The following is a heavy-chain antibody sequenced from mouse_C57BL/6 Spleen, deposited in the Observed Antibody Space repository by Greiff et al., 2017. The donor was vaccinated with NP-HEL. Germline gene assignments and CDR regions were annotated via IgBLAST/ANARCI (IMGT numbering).Heavy chain of an antibody. Sequence: SDAELVKPGASVKISCKVSGYTFTDHTIHWMKQRPEQGLEWIGYIYPRDGSTKYNEKFKGKATLTADKSSSTAYMQLNSLTSEDSAVYFCARGEGYYYGSSYFYAMDYWGQGTSVTVSS. J-gene: IGHJ4*01. CDR3: ARGEGYYYGSSYFYAMDY. CDR2: IYPRDGST. D-gene: IGHD1-1*01. V-gene: IGHV1-78*01. CDR1: GYTFTDHT.